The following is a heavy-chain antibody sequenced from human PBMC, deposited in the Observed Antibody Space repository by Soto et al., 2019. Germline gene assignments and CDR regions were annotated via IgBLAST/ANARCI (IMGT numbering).Heavy chain of an antibody. CDR2: INAGNGNT. Sequence: ASVKVSCKASGYTFANYAMHWVRQAPGQRLEWIGWINAGNGNTKYPQKLQGRVTITRDTSASIAYMELSSLRSEDTAVYYCAREKDQFEDIVVVPGPLYVWGQGTTVTVSS. CDR1: GYTFANYA. CDR3: AREKDQFEDIVVVPGPLYV. D-gene: IGHD2-2*01. V-gene: IGHV1-3*01. J-gene: IGHJ6*02.